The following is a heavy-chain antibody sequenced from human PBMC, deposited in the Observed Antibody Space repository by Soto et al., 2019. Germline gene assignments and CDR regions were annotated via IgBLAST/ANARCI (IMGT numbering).Heavy chain of an antibody. CDR1: GYTLTELS. Sequence: ASVKVSCKVSGYTLTELSMHWVRQAPGKGLEWKGGFDTEDGEKIYAQKFQGRVTMTEYTSTDTAYMELSSLRSEDTAVYYCATDLSGTTGGAFDIWGQGTMVTVS. CDR2: FDTEDGEK. J-gene: IGHJ3*02. D-gene: IGHD1-7*01. CDR3: ATDLSGTTGGAFDI. V-gene: IGHV1-24*01.